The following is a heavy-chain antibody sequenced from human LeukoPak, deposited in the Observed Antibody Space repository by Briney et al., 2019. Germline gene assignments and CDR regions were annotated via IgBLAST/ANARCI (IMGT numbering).Heavy chain of an antibody. CDR1: GFTFSTYA. CDR2: ISSSGSTI. J-gene: IGHJ5*02. Sequence: GGSLRLSCAASGFTFSTYAMSWVRQAPGKGLEWVSYISSSGSTIYYADSVKGRFTISRDNAKNTLYLQMNSLRAEDTAVYYCAKEPASSGWFDPWGQGTLVAVSS. V-gene: IGHV3-11*01. D-gene: IGHD6-19*01. CDR3: AKEPASSGWFDP.